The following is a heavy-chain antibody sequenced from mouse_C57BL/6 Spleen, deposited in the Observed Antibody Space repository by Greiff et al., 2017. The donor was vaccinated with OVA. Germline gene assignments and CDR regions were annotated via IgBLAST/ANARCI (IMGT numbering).Heavy chain of an antibody. D-gene: IGHD2-4*01. Sequence: EVHLVESGEGLVKPGGSLKLSCAASGFTFSSYAMSWVRQTPEKRLEWVAYISSGGDYIYYADTVKGRFTISRDNARNTLYLQMSSLKSEDTAMYYCTREPDDYDWYFDVWGTGTTVTVSA. V-gene: IGHV5-9-1*02. CDR3: TREPDDYDWYFDV. J-gene: IGHJ1*03. CDR2: ISSGGDYI. CDR1: GFTFSSYA.